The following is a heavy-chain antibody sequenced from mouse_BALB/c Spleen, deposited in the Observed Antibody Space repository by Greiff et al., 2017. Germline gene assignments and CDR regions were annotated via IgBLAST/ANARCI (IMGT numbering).Heavy chain of an antibody. CDR1: GFTFNTYA. J-gene: IGHJ4*01. CDR3: VRQTWSYYAMDY. CDR2: IRSKSNNYAT. Sequence: EVQLQESGGGLVQPKGSLKLSCAASGFTFNTYAMNWVRQAPGKGLEWVARIRSKSNNYATYYADSVKDRFTISRDDSQSMLYLQMNNLKTEDTAMYYCVRQTWSYYAMDYWGQGTSVTVSS. D-gene: IGHD1-1*02. V-gene: IGHV10-1*02.